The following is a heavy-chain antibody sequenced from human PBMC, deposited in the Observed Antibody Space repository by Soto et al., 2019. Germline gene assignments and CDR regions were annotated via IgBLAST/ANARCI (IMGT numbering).Heavy chain of an antibody. CDR2: INAGNGNT. D-gene: IGHD2-15*01. J-gene: IGHJ6*02. V-gene: IGHV1-3*01. CDR3: ARMGGGVVVVAATGMDV. Sequence: QVQLVQSGAEVKKPGASVKVSCKASGYTFTSYAMHWVRQAPGQRLEWMGWINAGNGNTKYSQKFQGRVNITRDTSASTAYMELSSLRSEDTAVYYCARMGGGVVVVAATGMDVWGQGTTVTVSS. CDR1: GYTFTSYA.